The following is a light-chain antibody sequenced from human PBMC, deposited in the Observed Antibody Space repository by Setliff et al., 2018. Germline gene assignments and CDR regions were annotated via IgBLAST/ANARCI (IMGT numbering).Light chain of an antibody. Sequence: QSVLTQPPSASGTPGRRVTISCSGSTSNIEINYVYWYQQLPGATPKLLIYRNNQRPSGVPDRFSGSKSGTSASLAISGLRSEDEADYYCAAWDDSLSGRLFGGGTKVTVL. CDR3: AAWDDSLSGRL. J-gene: IGLJ3*02. V-gene: IGLV1-47*01. CDR2: RNN. CDR1: TSNIEINY.